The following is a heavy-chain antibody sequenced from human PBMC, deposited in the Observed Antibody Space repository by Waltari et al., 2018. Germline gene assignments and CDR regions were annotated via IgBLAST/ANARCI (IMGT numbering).Heavy chain of an antibody. CDR3: ARDPGYYDTSGYPAYFDY. Sequence: QVQLQESGPGLVKPSETLSLTCTVSGYSISSGYYWGWIRQPPGKGLGWIGSIYFSGSTYYNPSLKSRVTISVDTSKNQFSLKLSSVTAADTAVYYCARDPGYYDTSGYPAYFDYWGQGTLVTVSS. CDR1: GYSISSGYY. D-gene: IGHD3-22*01. J-gene: IGHJ4*02. CDR2: IYFSGST. V-gene: IGHV4-38-2*02.